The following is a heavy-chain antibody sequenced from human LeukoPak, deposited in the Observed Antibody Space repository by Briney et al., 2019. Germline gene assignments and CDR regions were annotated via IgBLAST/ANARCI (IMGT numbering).Heavy chain of an antibody. CDR2: ISYDGSNK. CDR1: GFTFSSYG. CDR3: AREAPKHYDDSSGYPDY. Sequence: PGRSLRLSCAASGFTFSSYGMHWVRQAPGKGLEWVAVISYDGSNKYYADSVKGRFTISRDNSKNTLYLQMNSLRAEDTAVYYCAREAPKHYDDSSGYPDYWGQGILVTVSS. D-gene: IGHD3-22*01. J-gene: IGHJ4*02. V-gene: IGHV3-30*03.